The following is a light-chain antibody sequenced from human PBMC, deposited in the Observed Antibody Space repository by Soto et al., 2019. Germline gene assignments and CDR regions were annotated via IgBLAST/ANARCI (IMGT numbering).Light chain of an antibody. CDR2: STS. CDR1: TGAVTSGYY. Sequence: QTMVTQEPSLTVSPGGTVTLTCASSTGAVTSGYYPNWFQQKPGQAPRALIYSTSNKNSWTPARFSGSLLGGKAALTLSGVQPEDEAEYYCLLYYGGAAVFGGGTKLTVL. J-gene: IGLJ2*01. CDR3: LLYYGGAAV. V-gene: IGLV7-43*01.